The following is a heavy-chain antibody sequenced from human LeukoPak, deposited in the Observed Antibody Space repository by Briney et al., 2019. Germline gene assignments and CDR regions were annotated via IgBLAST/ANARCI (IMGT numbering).Heavy chain of an antibody. CDR3: AKQGVAGIVYYFDY. Sequence: GGSLRLSCAASGFSFSVYWMHWVRQAPGKGPVWVSRIKTDGSITDYADSVKGRFTISRDNAKNTLYLQMNSLRAEDTAVYYCAKQGVAGIVYYFDYWGQGTLVTVSS. V-gene: IGHV3-74*01. CDR2: IKTDGSIT. D-gene: IGHD6-19*01. J-gene: IGHJ4*02. CDR1: GFSFSVYW.